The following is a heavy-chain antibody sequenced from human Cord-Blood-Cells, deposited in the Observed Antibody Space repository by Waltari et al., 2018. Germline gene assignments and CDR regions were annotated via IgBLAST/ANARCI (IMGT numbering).Heavy chain of an antibody. D-gene: IGHD1-26*01. J-gene: IGHJ5*02. CDR2: INPNSGGT. Sequence: QVQLVQSGAEVKKPGASVKVSCKASGYTFTGYYMHWVRQAPGQGLEWMGWINPNSGGTNYAQKFQGWVTMNRDTSISTAYMELSRLGSDDTAVYYCARGSRGSGSYYAGAWFDTWGQGTLVTVSS. CDR3: ARGSRGSGSYYAGAWFDT. CDR1: GYTFTGYY. V-gene: IGHV1-2*04.